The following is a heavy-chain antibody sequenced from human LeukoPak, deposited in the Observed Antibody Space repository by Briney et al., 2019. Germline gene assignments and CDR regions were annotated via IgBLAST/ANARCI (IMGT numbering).Heavy chain of an antibody. V-gene: IGHV3-23*01. CDR1: GFTVSTSY. CDR3: AKAVSLYQYSGSYLH. D-gene: IGHD1-26*01. J-gene: IGHJ1*01. Sequence: GGSLRLSCAASGFTVSTSYMTWVRQAPGKGLGWVSAISGSGGSTYYADSVKGRFTISRDNSKNTLYLQMNSLRAEDTAVYYCAKAVSLYQYSGSYLHWGQGTLVTVSS. CDR2: ISGSGGST.